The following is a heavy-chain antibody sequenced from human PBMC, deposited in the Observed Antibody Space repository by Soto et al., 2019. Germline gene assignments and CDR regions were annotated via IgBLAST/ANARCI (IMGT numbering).Heavy chain of an antibody. J-gene: IGHJ4*02. V-gene: IGHV4-39*01. CDR2: IYYSGST. D-gene: IGHD3-10*01. Sequence: SETLSLTCTVSGGSISSSSYYWGWIRQPPGKGLEWIGSIYYSGSTYYNPSLKSRVTISVDTSKNQFSLKLSSVTAADTAVYYCARGPSYGSGSYEYWGQGTLVTVSS. CDR1: GGSISSSSYY. CDR3: ARGPSYGSGSYEY.